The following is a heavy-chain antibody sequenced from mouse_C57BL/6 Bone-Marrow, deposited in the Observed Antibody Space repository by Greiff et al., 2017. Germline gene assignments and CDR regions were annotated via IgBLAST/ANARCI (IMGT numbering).Heavy chain of an antibody. CDR2: IYYSGTI. CDR1: GISITTGYYR. J-gene: IGHJ4*01. D-gene: IGHD2-4*01. V-gene: IGHV3-5*01. CDR3: ARVYYDCPGARDY. Sequence: EVQLQQSGPGLVKPSQTVFLTCTVTGISITTGYYRWSWIRQFPGNKLEWIGYIYYSGTISSNPSPTTRTTITSDTPKTQFFLEMNSVTAEDTATNYWARVYYDCPGARDYGGQGTTVTVSS.